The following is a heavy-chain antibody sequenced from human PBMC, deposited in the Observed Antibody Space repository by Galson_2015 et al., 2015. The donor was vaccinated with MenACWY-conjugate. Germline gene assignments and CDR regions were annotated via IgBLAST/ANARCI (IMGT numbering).Heavy chain of an antibody. CDR3: VQLITLDF. V-gene: IGHV3-7*03. J-gene: IGHJ4*02. CDR2: IKEDGSET. CDR1: GFTFSHYW. D-gene: IGHD3-16*01. Sequence: SLRLSCAASGFTFSHYWMNWVRQVPGKGLERVASIKEDGSETYYVDSVRGRFTVSRDNAQDSLYLQMYSLRAEDTAVYYCVQLITLDFWGQGTLVTVSS.